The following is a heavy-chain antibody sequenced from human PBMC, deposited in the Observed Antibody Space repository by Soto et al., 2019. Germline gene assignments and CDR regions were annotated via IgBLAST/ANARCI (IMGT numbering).Heavy chain of an antibody. D-gene: IGHD3-22*01. J-gene: IGHJ4*02. Sequence: GGSLRLSCAASGFTFNDAWMFWVRQAPGKGLEWVGRIKGKTDGGTTDYAAPVKGRFTILRDDSKNTVFLQMNSLKTQDTAVYYCTNRPFYYNSSGYYCTYWGQGTLVTVSS. V-gene: IGHV3-15*01. CDR2: IKGKTDGGTT. CDR1: GFTFNDAW. CDR3: TNRPFYYNSSGYYCTY.